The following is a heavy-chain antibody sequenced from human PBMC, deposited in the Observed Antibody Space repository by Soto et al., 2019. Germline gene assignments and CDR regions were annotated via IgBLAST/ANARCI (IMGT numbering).Heavy chain of an antibody. J-gene: IGHJ5*02. D-gene: IGHD3-3*01. V-gene: IGHV3-33*06. CDR1: LFTFSSYG. CDR2: IWYSGGST. CDR3: AKDKADFWSGYTVFST. Sequence: PLRLSWSSSLFTFSSYGMHWVLQTPVKGLELVSVIWYSGGSTYYADSVKGRFTISRDNSKNTLYLQMNSLRAEDTAVYYCAKDKADFWSGYTVFSTWGQGTLVTVS.